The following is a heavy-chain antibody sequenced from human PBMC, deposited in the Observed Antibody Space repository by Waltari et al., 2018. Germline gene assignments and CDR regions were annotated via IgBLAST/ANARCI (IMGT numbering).Heavy chain of an antibody. CDR2: IKQDGSEK. Sequence: EVQLVESGGGLVQPGGSLRLSCAASGFTFSSYWMSWVRQAPGKGLEWVANIKQDGSEKYYVDSVKGRFTISRDNAKNSLYLQMNSLRAEDTAVYYCVRDPRRYSGSITLWGQGTLVTVSS. CDR1: GFTFSSYW. CDR3: VRDPRRYSGSITL. J-gene: IGHJ4*02. D-gene: IGHD1-26*01. V-gene: IGHV3-7*01.